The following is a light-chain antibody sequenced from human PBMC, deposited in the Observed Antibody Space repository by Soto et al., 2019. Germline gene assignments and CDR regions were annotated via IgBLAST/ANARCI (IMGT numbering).Light chain of an antibody. V-gene: IGLV4-69*01. J-gene: IGLJ3*02. CDR1: SGHSSNA. Sequence: QPVLTQSPSASASLGASVKLTCTLTSGHSSNAIAWHQQQPEKGPRYLMKLNSDGSHSKGDGIPDRFSGSSSGAERYLTIPSLQSEDEADYYCQTWGTGIGVFGGGTKVTVL. CDR2: LNSDGSH. CDR3: QTWGTGIGV.